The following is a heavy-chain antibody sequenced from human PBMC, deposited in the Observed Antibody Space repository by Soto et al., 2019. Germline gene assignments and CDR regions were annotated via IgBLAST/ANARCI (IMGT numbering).Heavy chain of an antibody. D-gene: IGHD3-16*01. CDR1: GYIIKNYW. CDR2: IFPHDSDT. Sequence: PAEPLKIYSKASGYIIKNYWIGWVRQMPGQGLEWMGIIFPHDSDTRYSPSFQGNVTISVDKSISTAYVQWSSLKASDRAIYYCFRGAVTSSNFDYWGQGTLVTVSS. CDR3: FRGAVTSSNFDY. V-gene: IGHV5-51*01. J-gene: IGHJ4*02.